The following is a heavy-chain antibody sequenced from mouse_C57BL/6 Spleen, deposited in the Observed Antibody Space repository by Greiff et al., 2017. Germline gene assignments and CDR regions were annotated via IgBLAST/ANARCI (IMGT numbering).Heavy chain of an antibody. J-gene: IGHJ4*01. CDR2: IYPRSGNT. CDR3: ARWNYGSSYDAMDY. D-gene: IGHD1-1*01. CDR1: GYTFTSYG. V-gene: IGHV1-81*01. Sequence: VQVVESGAELARPGASVKLSCKASGYTFTSYGISWVKQRTGQGLEWIGEIYPRSGNTYYNEKFKGKATLTADKSSSTAYMELRSLTSEDSAVYFCARWNYGSSYDAMDYWGQGTSVTVSS.